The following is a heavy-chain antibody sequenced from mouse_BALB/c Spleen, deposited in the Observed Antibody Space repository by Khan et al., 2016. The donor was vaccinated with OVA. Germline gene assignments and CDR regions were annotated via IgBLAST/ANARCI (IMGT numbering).Heavy chain of an antibody. D-gene: IGHD2-2*01. CDR3: ARREKYGYNPSWFAY. CDR1: GYTFTSYW. CDR2: IDPSDSET. J-gene: IGHJ3*01. V-gene: IGHV1-61*01. Sequence: VQLQESGAELVRPGASVKLSCKASGYTFTSYWMNWVKQRPGQGLEWIGMIDPSDSETHYNQMFKDKATLTVDKSSSTAYMQLSSLTSEDSAVYYCARREKYGYNPSWFAYWGQGTLVTDSP.